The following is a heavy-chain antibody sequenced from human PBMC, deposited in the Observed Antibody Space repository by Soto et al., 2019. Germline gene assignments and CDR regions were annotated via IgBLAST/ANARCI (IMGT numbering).Heavy chain of an antibody. D-gene: IGHD2-2*01. CDR2: IYHSGST. J-gene: IGHJ6*02. CDR1: GGSISSGGYS. V-gene: IGHV4-30-2*01. Sequence: TLSLTCAVSGGSISSGGYSGGWIGEPPGKGLEWIGYIYHSGSTYYNPSLKSRVTISVDRSKNQFSLKLSSVTAADTAVYYCARALGYCIITSCGGMDVWGQGTTVT. CDR3: ARALGYCIITSCGGMDV.